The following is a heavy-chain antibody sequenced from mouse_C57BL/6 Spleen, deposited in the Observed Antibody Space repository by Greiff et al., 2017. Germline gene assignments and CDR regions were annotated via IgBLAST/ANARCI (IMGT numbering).Heavy chain of an antibody. CDR1: GYAFSSSW. CDR3: AHYYGSPYYAMDY. Sequence: VKLVESGPELVKPGASVKISCKASGYAFSSSWMNWVKQRPGKGLEWIGRIYPGDGDTNYNGKFKGKATLTADKSSSTAYMQLSSLTSEDSAVYFCAHYYGSPYYAMDYWGQGTSVTVSS. D-gene: IGHD1-1*01. CDR2: IYPGDGDT. V-gene: IGHV1-82*01. J-gene: IGHJ4*01.